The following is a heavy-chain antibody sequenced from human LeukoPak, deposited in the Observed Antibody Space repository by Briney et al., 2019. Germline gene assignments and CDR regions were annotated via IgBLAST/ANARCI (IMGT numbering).Heavy chain of an antibody. CDR1: GGSISSGGYY. D-gene: IGHD3-22*01. J-gene: IGHJ3*02. Sequence: SETLSLTCTVSGGSISSGGYYWSWIRQHPGKGLEWIGYIYYSGSTYYNPSLKSRVTISVDTSKNQFSLKLSSVTAADTAVYYCAMIDYYDSGAFDIWGQGTMVTVSS. V-gene: IGHV4-31*03. CDR2: IYYSGST. CDR3: AMIDYYDSGAFDI.